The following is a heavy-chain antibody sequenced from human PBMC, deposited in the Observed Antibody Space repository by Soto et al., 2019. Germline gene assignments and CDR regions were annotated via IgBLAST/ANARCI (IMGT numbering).Heavy chain of an antibody. CDR1: GFTFSSYW. J-gene: IGHJ3*02. CDR3: ARGRYSYGPQDAFDI. D-gene: IGHD5-18*01. Sequence: GGSLRLSCAASGFTFSSYWMSWVRQAPGKGLEWVANIKQDGSEKYYVDSVKGRFTISRDNAKNSLYLQMNSLRAEDTAVYYCARGRYSYGPQDAFDIWGQGTMVTVSS. CDR2: IKQDGSEK. V-gene: IGHV3-7*01.